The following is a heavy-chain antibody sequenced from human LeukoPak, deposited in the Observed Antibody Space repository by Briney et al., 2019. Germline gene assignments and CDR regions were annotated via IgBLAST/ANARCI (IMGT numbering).Heavy chain of an antibody. Sequence: SETLSLTCTVSGGSITSYYWSWIRQPPGKGLEWIGYIYYSGSANYNPSLKSRVTISVDTSKNQFSLKLSSVTAADTAVYYCARLGPLWFGELFFDYWGQGTLVTVSS. D-gene: IGHD3-10*01. CDR2: IYYSGSA. J-gene: IGHJ4*02. CDR3: ARLGPLWFGELFFDY. CDR1: GGSITSYY. V-gene: IGHV4-59*08.